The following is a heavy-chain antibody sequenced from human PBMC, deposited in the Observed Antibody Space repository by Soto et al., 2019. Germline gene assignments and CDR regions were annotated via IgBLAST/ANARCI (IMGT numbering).Heavy chain of an antibody. CDR3: XXXXXXXXWYWPAQH. J-gene: IGHJ1*01. CDR1: GFTFDDYA. D-gene: IGHD2-8*02. CDR2: ISWNSGSI. V-gene: IGHV3-9*01. Sequence: EVQLVESGGGLVQPGRSLRLSCAASGFTFDDYAMHWXXXXXGKGLEWVSGISWNSGSIXYXXSVKGRFTISRDNAKXXXXXXXXXXXXXXXXXXXXXXXXXXXXWYWPAQHWGQGTLVTVSS.